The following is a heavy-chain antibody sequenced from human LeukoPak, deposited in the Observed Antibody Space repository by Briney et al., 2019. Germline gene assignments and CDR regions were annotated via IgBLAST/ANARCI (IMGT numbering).Heavy chain of an antibody. J-gene: IGHJ6*03. D-gene: IGHD2-2*01. CDR1: GGSISSGNYY. CDR2: IYSGGST. CDR3: GRGKYCGDTRCHGYYYMDV. V-gene: IGHV4-61*09. Sequence: SETLSFTCTVSGGSISSGNYYWTWIRQPAGKGLEWIGHIYSGGSTNFHPSLKSRVTISVDTSKTQLFLKLTSVTAADTAVYYCGRGKYCGDTRCHGYYYMDVWGKGTTVTVSS.